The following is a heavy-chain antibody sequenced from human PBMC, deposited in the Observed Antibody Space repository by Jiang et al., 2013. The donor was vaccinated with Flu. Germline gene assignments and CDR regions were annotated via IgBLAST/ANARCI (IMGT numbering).Heavy chain of an antibody. V-gene: IGHV3-23*01. Sequence: EWVSAISGSGGSTYYADSVKGRFTISRDNSKNTLYLQMNSLRAEDTAVYYCAKGLGYYSLYLDYWGQGTLVTVSS. CDR2: ISGSGGST. J-gene: IGHJ4*02. CDR3: AKGLGYYSLYLDY. D-gene: IGHD3-22*01.